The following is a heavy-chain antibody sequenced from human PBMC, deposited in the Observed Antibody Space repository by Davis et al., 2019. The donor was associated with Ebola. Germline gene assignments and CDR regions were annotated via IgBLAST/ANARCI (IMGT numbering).Heavy chain of an antibody. CDR1: GFTFSSYS. Sequence: PGGSLRLSCAASGFTFSSYSMNWVCQAPGKGLEWVSSISSSSSYIYYANSVKGRFTISRDNAKNSLYLQMNSLRAEETAVYYCARDSSSGWEFDYWGQGTLVTVSS. D-gene: IGHD6-19*01. V-gene: IGHV3-21*04. CDR3: ARDSSSGWEFDY. J-gene: IGHJ4*01. CDR2: ISSSSSYI.